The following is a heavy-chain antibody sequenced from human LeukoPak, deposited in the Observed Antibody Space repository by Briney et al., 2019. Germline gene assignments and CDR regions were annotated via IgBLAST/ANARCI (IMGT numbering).Heavy chain of an antibody. CDR2: IYPGDSDT. CDR3: ARHVAHPPYYYYYYMDV. Sequence: GESLQISCKGSGYSFTSYWIGWVRQMPGKGLEWMGIIYPGDSDTRYSPSFQGQVTISADKSISTAYLQWSSLKASDTAMYYCARHVAHPPYYYYYYMDVWGKGTTVTVSS. V-gene: IGHV5-51*01. CDR1: GYSFTSYW. J-gene: IGHJ6*03.